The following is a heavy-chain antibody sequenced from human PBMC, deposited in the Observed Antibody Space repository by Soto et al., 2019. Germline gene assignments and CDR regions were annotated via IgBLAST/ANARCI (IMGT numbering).Heavy chain of an antibody. CDR3: AKTANRWFSAFDI. D-gene: IGHD3-10*01. CDR2: ISGSGGTT. Sequence: EVQLLESGGGLVQPGGSLRLSCAASGFTFSSYAMSWVRLAPGKGLEWVSAISGSGGTTYYADSVKGRFTFSRDNSKNTLYLQMNSLIAEDTALYYCAKTANRWFSAFDIWGQGTMVTVSS. CDR1: GFTFSSYA. J-gene: IGHJ3*02. V-gene: IGHV3-23*01.